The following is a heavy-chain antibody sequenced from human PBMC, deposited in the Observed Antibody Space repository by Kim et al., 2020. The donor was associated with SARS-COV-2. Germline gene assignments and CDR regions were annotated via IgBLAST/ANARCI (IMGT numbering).Heavy chain of an antibody. CDR2: IYYSGST. CDR1: GGSISSGGYY. D-gene: IGHD2-15*01. Sequence: SETLSLTCTVSGGSISSGGYYWSWIRQHPGKGLEWIGYIYYSGSTYYNPSLKSRVTISVDTSKNQFSLKLSSVTAADTAVYYCARADNLAASVWFDPWGQGTLVTVSS. J-gene: IGHJ5*02. CDR3: ARADNLAASVWFDP. V-gene: IGHV4-31*03.